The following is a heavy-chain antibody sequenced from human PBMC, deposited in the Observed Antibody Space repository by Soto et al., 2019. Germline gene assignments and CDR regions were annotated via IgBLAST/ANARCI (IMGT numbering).Heavy chain of an antibody. V-gene: IGHV4-59*01. J-gene: IGHJ4*02. D-gene: IGHD6-13*01. CDR3: ARDQWGSSWFDY. CDR2: IYYSGST. Sequence: SETLSLTCTVPGGSISSYYWSWIRQPPGKGLEWIGYIYYSGSTNYNPSLKSRVTISVDTSKNQFSLKLSSVTAADTAVYYCARDQWGSSWFDYWGQGTLVTVSS. CDR1: GGSISSYY.